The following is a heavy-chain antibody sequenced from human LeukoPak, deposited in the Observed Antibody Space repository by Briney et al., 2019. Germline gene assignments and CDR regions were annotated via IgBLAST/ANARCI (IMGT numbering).Heavy chain of an antibody. D-gene: IGHD5-18*01. Sequence: GGSLRLSCAASGFTFSSYAMSWVRQAPGKGLEWVSAISGSGGSTYYADSVKGRFTISRDNSKNTLYLQMNSLRAEDTAVYYCAKLGGYSYGSFEFDYWGQGTLSPSPQ. CDR3: AKLGGYSYGSFEFDY. J-gene: IGHJ4*02. CDR2: ISGSGGST. V-gene: IGHV3-23*01. CDR1: GFTFSSYA.